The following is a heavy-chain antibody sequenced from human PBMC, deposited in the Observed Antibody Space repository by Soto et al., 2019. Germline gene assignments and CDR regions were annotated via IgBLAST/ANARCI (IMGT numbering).Heavy chain of an antibody. V-gene: IGHV4-34*01. CDR3: ARTRCSCSGCRPNFDF. Sequence: QVQLQQWGAGLLKPSESLSLTCAVYGGSFSGYYWSWIRQSAGKGLEWIGEINDSGSTNYNPSLKSRVTISEDTSKNQFSLRLSSLTAADTAVYYCARTRCSCSGCRPNFDFWGQGTLVTVSS. CDR2: INDSGST. D-gene: IGHD2-15*01. J-gene: IGHJ4*02. CDR1: GGSFSGYY.